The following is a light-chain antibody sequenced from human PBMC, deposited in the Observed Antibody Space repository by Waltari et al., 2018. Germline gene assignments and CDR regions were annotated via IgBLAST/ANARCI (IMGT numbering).Light chain of an antibody. V-gene: IGKV1-33*01. CDR1: RDINNY. J-gene: IGKJ1*01. CDR2: DAS. CDR3: QHYDGVPPWT. Sequence: DIQMTQSPSSRSASVGDRVTITCQASRDINNYLNWYQQKPGKAPKLLIYDASTLETGVPSRFSGSGSGTDFVFTISRLQPEDIATYYCQHYDGVPPWTFGQGTRVDFK.